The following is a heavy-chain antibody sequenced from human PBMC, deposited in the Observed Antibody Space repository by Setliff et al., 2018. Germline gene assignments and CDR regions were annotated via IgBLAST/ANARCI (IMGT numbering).Heavy chain of an antibody. V-gene: IGHV1-18*01. CDR3: ARHGGWYFDR. J-gene: IGHJ2*01. Sequence: ASVKVSCKASGYTFTSYGISWVRQAPGQGLEWMGWISAYNGNTNYAQKLQGRVTMTTDTSKSEFSLRLNSVTAADSAVYYCARHGGWYFDRWGRGTLVTVSS. CDR1: GYTFTSYG. CDR2: ISAYNGNT. D-gene: IGHD4-17*01.